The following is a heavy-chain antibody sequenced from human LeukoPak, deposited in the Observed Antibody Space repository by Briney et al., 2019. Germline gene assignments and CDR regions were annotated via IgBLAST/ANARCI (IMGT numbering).Heavy chain of an antibody. CDR2: IYYSGST. Sequence: SETLSLTCTVSGGSIRSSSYYWGWIRQPPGKGLEWIGSIYYSGSTYYNPSLKSRVTISVDTSKNQFSLKLSSVTAADTAVYYCARHRDDYDDYVWNYWGQGTLVTVSS. V-gene: IGHV4-39*01. D-gene: IGHD4-17*01. CDR3: ARHRDDYDDYVWNY. J-gene: IGHJ4*02. CDR1: GGSIRSSSYY.